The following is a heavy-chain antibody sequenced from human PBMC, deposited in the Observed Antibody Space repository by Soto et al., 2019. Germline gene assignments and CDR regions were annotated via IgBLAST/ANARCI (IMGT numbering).Heavy chain of an antibody. CDR1: GGSISSYY. D-gene: IGHD2-21*02. Sequence: PSETLSLTCTVSGGSISSYYWSWIRQPPGKGLEWIGYIYYSGSTNYNPSLKSRVTISVDTSKNQFSLKLSSVTAADTAVYYCARSNHCGGDCFFDYWGQGTLVTVS. V-gene: IGHV4-59*01. CDR3: ARSNHCGGDCFFDY. CDR2: IYYSGST. J-gene: IGHJ4*02.